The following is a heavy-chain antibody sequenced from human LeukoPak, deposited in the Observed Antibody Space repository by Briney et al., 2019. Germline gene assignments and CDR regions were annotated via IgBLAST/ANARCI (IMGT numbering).Heavy chain of an antibody. Sequence: ASVKVSCKASGYTFTRYYIHWVRQAPGQGLEWMGWINTNTGNPTYAQGFTGRFVFSLDTSVSTAYLQISSLKAEDTAVYYCARVFYDSSGYYLDYWGQGTLVTVSS. V-gene: IGHV7-4-1*02. D-gene: IGHD3-22*01. CDR2: INTNTGNP. CDR3: ARVFYDSSGYYLDY. J-gene: IGHJ4*02. CDR1: GYTFTRYY.